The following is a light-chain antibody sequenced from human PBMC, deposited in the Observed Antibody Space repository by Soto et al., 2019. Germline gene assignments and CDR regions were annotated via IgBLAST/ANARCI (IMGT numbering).Light chain of an antibody. CDR3: ETWDSNTRV. CDR2: LEGSGSY. V-gene: IGLV4-60*02. Sequence: QSVLTQSSSASASLGSSVKLTCTLSSGHSSYIIAWHQQQPGKAPRYLMKLEGSGSYNKGSGVPDRFSGPSSGADRYLTISNLQFEDEADYYCETWDSNTRVFGTGTKLTVL. J-gene: IGLJ1*01. CDR1: SGHSSYI.